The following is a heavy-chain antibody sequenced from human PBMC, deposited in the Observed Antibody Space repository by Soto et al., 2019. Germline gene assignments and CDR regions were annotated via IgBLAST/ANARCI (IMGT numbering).Heavy chain of an antibody. Sequence: SETLSLTCTVSGGSISSYYWSWIRQPPGKGLEWIGYIYYSGSTNYNPSLKSRVTISVDTSKNQFSLKLSSVTAADTAVYYCARDELRYYYYYMDVWGKGTTVTVSS. J-gene: IGHJ6*03. V-gene: IGHV4-59*12. CDR3: ARDELRYYYYYMDV. CDR1: GGSISSYY. CDR2: IYYSGST. D-gene: IGHD1-7*01.